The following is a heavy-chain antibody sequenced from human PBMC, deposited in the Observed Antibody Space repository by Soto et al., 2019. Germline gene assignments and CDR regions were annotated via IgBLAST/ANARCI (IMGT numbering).Heavy chain of an antibody. J-gene: IGHJ4*02. D-gene: IGHD2-21*02. V-gene: IGHV4-4*02. CDR3: ARHGCDSIFGSIDY. Sequence: PSETLALTCAVSGGSISSGDWCWSWVRQSPGKGLEWIGEIYYSGSTTYNPSLKSRVTISADKSENQFSLRLSSVTAADTAVYYCARHGCDSIFGSIDYWGQGTLVTVSS. CDR1: GGSISSGDW. CDR2: IYYSGST.